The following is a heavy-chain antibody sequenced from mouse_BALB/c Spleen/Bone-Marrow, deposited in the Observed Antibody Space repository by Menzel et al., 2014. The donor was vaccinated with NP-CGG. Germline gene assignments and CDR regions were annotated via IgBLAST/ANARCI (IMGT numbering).Heavy chain of an antibody. CDR1: GFTFSSNG. CDR3: ARDDYYVFYAMDY. CDR2: INSNGGST. V-gene: IGHV5-6-3*01. D-gene: IGHD1-1*01. J-gene: IGHJ4*01. Sequence: EVKLVESGGGLVQPGGSLKLSCAASGFTFSSNGMSWVRQTPDKRLELVATINSNGGSTYYPDSVKGRFTISRDNAKNTLYLQMSSLKSEDTAMYYCARDDYYVFYAMDYWGQGTSVTVSS.